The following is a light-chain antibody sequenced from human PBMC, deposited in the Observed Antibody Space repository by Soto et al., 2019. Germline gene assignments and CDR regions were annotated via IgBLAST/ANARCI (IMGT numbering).Light chain of an antibody. CDR1: QSVSIY. J-gene: IGKJ5*01. V-gene: IGKV3-11*01. Sequence: EIVLAQSPATLSLSPGERATLSCRASQSVSIYLAWYQQKPGQAPRLLIYDASNRATGIPARFSGSGSGTDFTLTISSLEPEDFAVYYCQQRSNWHPKITCGQGTRLEIK. CDR3: QQRSNWHPKIT. CDR2: DAS.